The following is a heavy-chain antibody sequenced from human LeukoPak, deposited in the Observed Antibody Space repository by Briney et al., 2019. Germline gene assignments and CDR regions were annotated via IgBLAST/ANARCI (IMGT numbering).Heavy chain of an antibody. V-gene: IGHV3-48*01. CDR1: GFSFNSYS. Sequence: GGSLRLSCAASGFSFNSYSMNWVRQAPGRGLEWVSYISGSSSAIYYADSVKGRFTISRDNAKNSLYLQMNSLRAEDTAVYYCARTPYCSSTSCYWSYYYYMDVWGKGTTVTVSS. J-gene: IGHJ6*03. CDR2: ISGSSSAI. CDR3: ARTPYCSSTSCYWSYYYYMDV. D-gene: IGHD2-2*01.